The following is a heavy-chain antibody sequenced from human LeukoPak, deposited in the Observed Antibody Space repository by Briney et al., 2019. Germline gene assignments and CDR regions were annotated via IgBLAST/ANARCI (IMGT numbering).Heavy chain of an antibody. CDR1: GFTFSNYA. CDR3: ARSFAPSYYYMDV. CDR2: ISYDGSNK. J-gene: IGHJ6*03. V-gene: IGHV3-30*09. D-gene: IGHD2-21*01. Sequence: GGSLRLSCAASGFTFSNYAMHWVRPAPGKGLEWVAVISYDGSNKYSAASVKGRFAISRDNSKNTLYLQMNSLRADDTVVYYCARSFAPSYYYMDVWGKGTTVTVSS.